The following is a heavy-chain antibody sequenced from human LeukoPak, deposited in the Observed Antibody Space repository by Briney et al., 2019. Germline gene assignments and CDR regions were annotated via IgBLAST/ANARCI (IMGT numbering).Heavy chain of an antibody. CDR1: GFTFSSYW. V-gene: IGHV3-74*01. D-gene: IGHD3-3*01. CDR3: TRDFDFSSAI. Sequence: GGSLRLSCAASGFTFSSYWMHWVRQAPGKGLMWVSRISPDGSTIGHADSVKGRFTTSRDNAKNTLFLQMNSLRAEDTAVYYCTRDFDFSSAIWGQGTLVTVSS. J-gene: IGHJ4*02. CDR2: ISPDGSTI.